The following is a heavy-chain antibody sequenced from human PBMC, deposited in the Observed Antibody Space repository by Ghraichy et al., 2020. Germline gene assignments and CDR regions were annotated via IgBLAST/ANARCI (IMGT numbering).Heavy chain of an antibody. D-gene: IGHD3-9*01. CDR3: ATTLF. Sequence: SQTLSLTCTVSGGSISSYYWSWIRQPPGKGLEWIGYIHYSGTTSYSPSLKSRVTLSVDTSNNQFSLKLTSVTSADTAVYYCATTLFWGQVILVTVSS. J-gene: IGHJ4*02. CDR1: GGSISSYY. CDR2: IHYSGTT. V-gene: IGHV4-59*01.